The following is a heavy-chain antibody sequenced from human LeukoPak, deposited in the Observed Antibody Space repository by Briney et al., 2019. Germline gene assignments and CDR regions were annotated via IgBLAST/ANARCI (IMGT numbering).Heavy chain of an antibody. V-gene: IGHV3-74*01. CDR3: ATKQWLAPPPDS. J-gene: IGHJ4*02. CDR1: GFPFSKYW. CDR2: INTDGTVT. Sequence: PGGSLRLSCAASGFPFSKYWMLWVRQAPGKGLESVSRINTDGTVTTYADSVKGRFTVSRDNADNTMFLQMNRVRDEDTAVYYCATKQWLAPPPDSWGQGTPVTVSS. D-gene: IGHD6-19*01.